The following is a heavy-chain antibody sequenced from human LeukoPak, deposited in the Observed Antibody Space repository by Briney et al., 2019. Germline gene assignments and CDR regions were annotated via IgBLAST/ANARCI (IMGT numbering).Heavy chain of an antibody. D-gene: IGHD1-26*01. CDR2: ISSSSSYI. CDR3: ARGLMGATSRNWFDY. Sequence: GGSLRLSCTASGFTSSTYSMNWVRQAPGKGLEWVSSISSSSSYIYYADSVKGRFTISRDNAENSLYLQMNSLTAEDTAVYYCARGLMGATSRNWFDYWGQGTLVTVSS. J-gene: IGHJ4*02. V-gene: IGHV3-21*01. CDR1: GFTSSTYS.